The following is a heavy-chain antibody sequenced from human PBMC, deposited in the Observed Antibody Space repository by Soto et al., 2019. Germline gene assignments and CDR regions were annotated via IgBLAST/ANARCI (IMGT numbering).Heavy chain of an antibody. Sequence: GGSLRLSCAASGFTFGTSAMAWVRQAPGKGLEWVSGISAGGISTYYADSVKGRFTISRDNSENTLYLQMNSLRAEDTALYYCTNRDIGLGGAYWGQGTLVTVSS. V-gene: IGHV3-23*01. CDR2: ISAGGIST. J-gene: IGHJ4*01. CDR3: TNRDIGLGGAY. CDR1: GFTFGTSA. D-gene: IGHD2-21*01.